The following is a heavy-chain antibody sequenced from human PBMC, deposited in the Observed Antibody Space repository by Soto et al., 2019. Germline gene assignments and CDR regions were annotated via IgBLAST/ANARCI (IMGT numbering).Heavy chain of an antibody. Sequence: PGGSLRLSCAASGFTFSSYAMSWVRQAPGKGLEWVSAISGSGGSTYYADSVKGRFTISRDNSKNTLYLQMNGLRAEDTAVYYCAKASRPYYYYYGMDVWGQGTTVTVSS. CDR3: AKASRPYYYYYGMDV. J-gene: IGHJ6*02. V-gene: IGHV3-23*01. D-gene: IGHD2-2*01. CDR1: GFTFSSYA. CDR2: ISGSGGST.